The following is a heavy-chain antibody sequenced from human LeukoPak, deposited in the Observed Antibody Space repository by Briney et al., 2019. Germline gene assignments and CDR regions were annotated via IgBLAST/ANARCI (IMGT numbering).Heavy chain of an antibody. CDR2: INPNSGGT. CDR3: ARVGIAARDWFDP. J-gene: IGHJ5*02. V-gene: IGHV1-2*02. Sequence: GASVKVSCKASGYTFTGYYMHWVRQAPGQGLKWMGWINPNSGGTNYAQKFQGRVTMARDTSISTAYMELSRLRSDDTAVYYCARVGIAARDWFDPWGQGTLVTVSS. CDR1: GYTFTGYY. D-gene: IGHD6-13*01.